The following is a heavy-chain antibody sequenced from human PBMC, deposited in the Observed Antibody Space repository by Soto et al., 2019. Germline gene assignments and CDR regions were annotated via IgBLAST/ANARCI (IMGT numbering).Heavy chain of an antibody. D-gene: IGHD6-6*01. Sequence: PSETLSLTCAVYGGSFSGYYWSWIRQPPGKGLEWIGEINHSGSTNYNPSLKSRVTISVDTSKNQFSLKLSSVTAADTAVYYCARGSADRPFYYYGMDVWGQGTTVTVSS. J-gene: IGHJ6*02. CDR3: ARGSADRPFYYYGMDV. V-gene: IGHV4-34*01. CDR2: INHSGST. CDR1: GGSFSGYY.